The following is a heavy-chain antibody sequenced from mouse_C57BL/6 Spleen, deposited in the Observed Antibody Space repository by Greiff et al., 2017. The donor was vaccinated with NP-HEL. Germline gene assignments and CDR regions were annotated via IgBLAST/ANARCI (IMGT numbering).Heavy chain of an antibody. J-gene: IGHJ3*01. V-gene: IGHV3-6*01. Sequence: EVHLVESGPGLVKPSQSLSLTCSVTGYSITSGYYWNWIRQFPGNKLEWMGYISYDGSNNYNPSLKNRISITRDTSKNQFFLKLNSVTTEDTATYYCANLPRGTYWGQGTLVTVSA. CDR1: GYSITSGYY. CDR2: ISYDGSN. CDR3: ANLPRGTY.